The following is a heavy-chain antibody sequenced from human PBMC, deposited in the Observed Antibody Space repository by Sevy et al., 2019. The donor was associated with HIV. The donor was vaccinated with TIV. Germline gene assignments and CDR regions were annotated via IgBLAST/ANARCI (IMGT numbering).Heavy chain of an antibody. Sequence: GGSLRLSCAASGFTVSSNYMSWVRQAPGKGLEWVSVIYSGGSTYYADSVKGRFTISRDNSKNTPYLQMNSLRAEDTAVYYCARLYTLERPQGVSIYFDYWGQGTLVTVSS. V-gene: IGHV3-53*01. CDR1: GFTVSSNY. J-gene: IGHJ4*02. CDR3: ARLYTLERPQGVSIYFDY. CDR2: IYSGGST. D-gene: IGHD1-1*01.